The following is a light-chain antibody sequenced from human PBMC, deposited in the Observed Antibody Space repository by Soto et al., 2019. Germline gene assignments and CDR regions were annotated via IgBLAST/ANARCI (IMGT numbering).Light chain of an antibody. CDR3: QHTYITPIT. Sequence: DIQMTQSPSSLSASVGDRVTITCRASQTISSYLNWYQQRPGKAPNLLIYASSILQSGVPPRFIGSGSGTDFTLTISSLQPEEFATYYCQHTYITPITFGQGERRESK. J-gene: IGKJ5*01. V-gene: IGKV1-39*01. CDR1: QTISSY. CDR2: ASS.